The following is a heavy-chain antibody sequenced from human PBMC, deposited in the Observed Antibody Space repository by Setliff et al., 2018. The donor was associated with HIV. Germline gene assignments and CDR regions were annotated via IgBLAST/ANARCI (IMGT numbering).Heavy chain of an antibody. J-gene: IGHJ5*02. CDR1: GGSISSHY. Sequence: SETLSLTCTVSGGSISSHYWSWIRQPPGKGLEWIGYMYYSGSTNYNPSLKSRATIAVDTSKNQFSLKLSSVTAADTAVYYCARSVVVVTVEWFDPWGQGTLVTVSS. CDR2: MYYSGST. D-gene: IGHD2-21*02. V-gene: IGHV4-59*08. CDR3: ARSVVVVTVEWFDP.